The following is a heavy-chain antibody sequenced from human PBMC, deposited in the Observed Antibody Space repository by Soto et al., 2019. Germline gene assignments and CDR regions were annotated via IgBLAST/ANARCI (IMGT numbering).Heavy chain of an antibody. D-gene: IGHD1-26*01. V-gene: IGHV4-59*08. CDR1: GASISGYH. Sequence: SETLSLTCTVSGASISGYHWSWIRQFPGKGLEWIGYIYYSGSTYYNPSLKSRVTISVDTSKNQFSLKLSSVTAADTAVYYCARGLVGATESWFDPWGQGTLVTVSS. J-gene: IGHJ5*02. CDR3: ARGLVGATESWFDP. CDR2: IYYSGST.